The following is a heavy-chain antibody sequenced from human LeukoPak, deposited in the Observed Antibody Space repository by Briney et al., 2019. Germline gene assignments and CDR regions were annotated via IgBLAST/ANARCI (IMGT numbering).Heavy chain of an antibody. CDR3: AHLQLREMATKNDAFDI. Sequence: PRASVKVSCKASGGTFSSYAISWVRQAPGQGLEWMGRIIPIFGIANYAQKFQGRATITADKSTSTAYMELSSLRSEDTAVYYCAHLQLREMATKNDAFDIWGQGTMVTVSS. J-gene: IGHJ3*02. CDR2: IIPIFGIA. D-gene: IGHD5-24*01. V-gene: IGHV1-69*04. CDR1: GGTFSSYA.